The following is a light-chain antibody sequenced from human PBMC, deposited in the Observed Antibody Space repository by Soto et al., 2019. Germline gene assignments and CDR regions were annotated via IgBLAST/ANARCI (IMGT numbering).Light chain of an antibody. CDR1: SSDVGTHGY. J-gene: IGLJ3*02. V-gene: IGLV2-8*01. Sequence: SALTQPPSASGSPGQSVTISCTGTSSDVGTHGYVSWYQQHAGKAPKLVIYDVTKRPSGVPDRFSGSKSGNTASLTVSGLQAEDEADYYCMCYAGGNNWVFGGGTKVTV. CDR3: MCYAGGNNWV. CDR2: DVT.